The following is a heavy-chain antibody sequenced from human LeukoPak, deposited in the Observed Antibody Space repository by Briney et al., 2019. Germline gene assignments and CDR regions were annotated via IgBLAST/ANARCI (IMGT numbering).Heavy chain of an antibody. V-gene: IGHV3-30*03. D-gene: IGHD6-19*01. CDR1: EFTFSSYG. CDR3: QSWAVAGTSYYFDY. Sequence: PGRSLRLSCAASEFTFSSYGMHWVRQAPGKGLEWVAVISYDGSNKYYADSVKGRFTISRDNSKNTLYLQMNSLRAEDTAVYYCQSWAVAGTSYYFDYWAREPWSPSPQ. CDR2: ISYDGSNK. J-gene: IGHJ4*02.